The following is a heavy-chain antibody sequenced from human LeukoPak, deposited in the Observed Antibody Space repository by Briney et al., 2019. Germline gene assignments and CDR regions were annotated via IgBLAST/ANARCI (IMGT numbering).Heavy chain of an antibody. V-gene: IGHV3-30*04. CDR3: AKRLRITIFGDNDP. CDR1: GFTFSSYA. D-gene: IGHD3-3*01. J-gene: IGHJ5*02. Sequence: GGSLRLSCAASGFTFSSYAMHWVRQAPGKGPEWVAVISYDGSNKYYADSVKGRFTISRDNSKNTLYLQMNSLRAEDTAVYYCAKRLRITIFGDNDPWGQGTLVTVSS. CDR2: ISYDGSNK.